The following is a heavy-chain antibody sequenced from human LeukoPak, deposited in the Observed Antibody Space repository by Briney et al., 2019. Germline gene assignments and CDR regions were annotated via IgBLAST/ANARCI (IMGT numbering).Heavy chain of an antibody. D-gene: IGHD3-22*01. V-gene: IGHV4-39*07. CDR2: IYYSGST. J-gene: IGHJ4*02. Sequence: SETLSLTCTVSGGSISSSSYYWGWIRQPPGKGLEWIGSIYYSGSTNYNPSLKSRVTISVDTSKNQFSLKLSSVTAADTAVYYCARCVKGFYYDSSGYYLKGYYSDYWGQGTLVTVSS. CDR1: GGSISSSSYY. CDR3: ARCVKGFYYDSSGYYLKGYYSDY.